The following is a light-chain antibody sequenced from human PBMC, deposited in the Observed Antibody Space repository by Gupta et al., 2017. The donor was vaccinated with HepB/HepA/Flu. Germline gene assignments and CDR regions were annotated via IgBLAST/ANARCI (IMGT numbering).Light chain of an antibody. CDR2: GNS. CDR3: QSYDSSLRVYVV. Sequence: VLTQPPSFSRAPGQGITISCTGSSSNSGAGCNVHWYQQLPGTAPKLLLYGNSNRPSGVPARLSGSTSGTSASLAITGLQAEDEAAYYCQSYDSSLRVYVVFGGGTKLTVL. CDR1: SSNSGAGCN. J-gene: IGLJ2*01. V-gene: IGLV1-40*01.